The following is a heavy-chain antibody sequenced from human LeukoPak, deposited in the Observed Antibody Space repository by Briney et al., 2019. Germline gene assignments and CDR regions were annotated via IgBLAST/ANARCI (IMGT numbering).Heavy chain of an antibody. Sequence: RTSETLSLTCTVSGGSVSSDYWSWIRQPPGKGLECIGYIYTSGSTNYNPSLKSRVTMSVDTSKNQFSLKLSSVTAADTAVYYCARDHEVVHALGYCSSTSCYGWFDPWGQGTLVTVSS. V-gene: IGHV4-4*08. CDR3: ARDHEVVHALGYCSSTSCYGWFDP. J-gene: IGHJ5*02. D-gene: IGHD2-2*01. CDR2: IYTSGST. CDR1: GGSVSSDY.